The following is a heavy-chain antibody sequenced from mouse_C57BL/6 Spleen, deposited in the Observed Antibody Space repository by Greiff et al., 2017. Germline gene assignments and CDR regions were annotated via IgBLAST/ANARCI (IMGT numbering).Heavy chain of an antibody. D-gene: IGHD1-1*01. Sequence: QVQLQQSGAELVRPGASVTLSCKASGYTFTDYEMHWVKQTPVHGLEWIGAIDPETGGTAYNQKFKGKAILTADKSSSTAYMELRSLTSEDSSVYYCTRYYYGRGGYWGQGTTLTVSS. CDR1: GYTFTDYE. J-gene: IGHJ2*01. CDR2: IDPETGGT. CDR3: TRYYYGRGGY. V-gene: IGHV1-15*01.